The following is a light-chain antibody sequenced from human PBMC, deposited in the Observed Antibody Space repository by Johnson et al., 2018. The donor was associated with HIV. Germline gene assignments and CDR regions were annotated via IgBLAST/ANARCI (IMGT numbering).Light chain of an antibody. V-gene: IGLV1-51*02. CDR3: GTWYSSLNAFV. CDR1: SSNIGNNY. J-gene: IGLJ1*01. CDR2: ENN. Sequence: QSVLTQPPSVSAAPGQKVTISCSGSSSNIGNNYVSWYQQLPGTAPKLLIHENNKRPSGLPDRFSGSKSGPSATLGITGLQTGDEADYYCGTWYSSLNAFVFGAGTRVTVL.